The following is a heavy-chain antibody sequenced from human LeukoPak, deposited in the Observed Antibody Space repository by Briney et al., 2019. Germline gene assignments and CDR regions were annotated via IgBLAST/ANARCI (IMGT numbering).Heavy chain of an antibody. V-gene: IGHV3-7*01. D-gene: IGHD1-26*01. CDR2: IKQDGSEK. CDR3: ARQASGSYVLVSDY. Sequence: GGSLRLSCAASGFTFSSYWMSWVRQAPGKGLEWVANIKQDGSEKYYVDSVKGRFTISRDNAKNSLYLQMNSLRAEDTAVYYCARQASGSYVLVSDYWGQGTLVTVSS. CDR1: GFTFSSYW. J-gene: IGHJ4*02.